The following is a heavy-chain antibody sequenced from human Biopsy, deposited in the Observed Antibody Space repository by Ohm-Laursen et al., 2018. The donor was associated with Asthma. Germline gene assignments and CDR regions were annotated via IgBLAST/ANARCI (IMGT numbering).Heavy chain of an antibody. CDR2: TSYDGSNK. Sequence: SLRLSCTASGFTFSTYAMHWVRQAPGKGLEWVAVTSYDGSNKHYADSVKGRFTISRDNSKDTLYLQMNSLRGDDTAVYYCARDMNRDGWYFDYWGQGTLVTVSS. CDR3: ARDMNRDGWYFDY. V-gene: IGHV3-30-3*01. D-gene: IGHD5-24*01. J-gene: IGHJ4*02. CDR1: GFTFSTYA.